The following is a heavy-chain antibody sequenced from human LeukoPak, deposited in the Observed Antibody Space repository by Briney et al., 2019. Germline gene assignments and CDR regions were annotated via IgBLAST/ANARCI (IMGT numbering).Heavy chain of an antibody. Sequence: GGSLRLSCAASGFTLGDYWMSWVRQAPGKGLEWVANIKQDGSEKYYVDSMKGRFTISRDNAKNSLYLQMNSPRAEDTAVYYCARGYKLVPAAKYGMDVWGQGTTVTVSS. D-gene: IGHD2-2*01. V-gene: IGHV3-7*01. J-gene: IGHJ6*02. CDR1: GFTLGDYW. CDR2: IKQDGSEK. CDR3: ARGYKLVPAAKYGMDV.